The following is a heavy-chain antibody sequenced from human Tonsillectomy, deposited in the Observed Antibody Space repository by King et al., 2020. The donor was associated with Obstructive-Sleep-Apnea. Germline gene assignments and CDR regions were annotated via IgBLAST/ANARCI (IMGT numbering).Heavy chain of an antibody. J-gene: IGHJ4*01. V-gene: IGHV5-51*01. D-gene: IGHD6-6*01. CDR3: ARHDKSSSRPLYFDY. Sequence: QLVQSGAEVKKPGESLKISCKGSGYSFSSYWIGWVRQMPGKGLEWMGIIYPGDSNTRYSPSFQGQVTISADKSISTAYLQWSSLKASDTAIYYCARHDKSSSRPLYFDYWGHGTLVTVSS. CDR1: GYSFSSYW. CDR2: IYPGDSNT.